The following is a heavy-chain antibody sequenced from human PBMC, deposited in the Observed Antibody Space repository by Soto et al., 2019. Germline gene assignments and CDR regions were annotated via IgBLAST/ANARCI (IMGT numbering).Heavy chain of an antibody. CDR3: AHRGYGDYPRDNWFDP. CDR1: GFSLKSGGAG. J-gene: IGHJ5*02. CDR2: IYWNEDK. V-gene: IGHV2-5*01. D-gene: IGHD4-17*01. Sequence: SGPTLVNPTQTLTLTCTFSGFSLKSGGAGVGWIRQSPGKALEWLALIYWNEDKRYSPSLKSRLTITKDTSKNQVVPTMTNMDPVDTATYYCAHRGYGDYPRDNWFDPWGQGTLVTVSS.